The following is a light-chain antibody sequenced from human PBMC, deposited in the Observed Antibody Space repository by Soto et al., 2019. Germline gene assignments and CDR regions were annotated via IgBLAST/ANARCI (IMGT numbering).Light chain of an antibody. Sequence: AIRMTQSPSSFYASRVDRVTITFRASQGISSYLAWYQQKPGKAPKLLIYAASTLQSGVPSRFSGSGSGTDFTLTISCLQSEDFATYYCQQYYSYPPTFGQGTKVDTK. CDR3: QQYYSYPPT. CDR1: QGISSY. CDR2: AAS. V-gene: IGKV1-8*01. J-gene: IGKJ1*01.